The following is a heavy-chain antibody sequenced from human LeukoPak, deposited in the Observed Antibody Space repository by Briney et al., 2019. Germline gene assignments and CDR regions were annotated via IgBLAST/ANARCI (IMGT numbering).Heavy chain of an antibody. J-gene: IGHJ4*02. CDR1: GGTFISYT. CDR2: IIPILGIA. Sequence: GSAVKVSCKASGGTFISYTISWVGQARGQGREWRGRIIPILGIANYAQKFQGRVTITADKSTSTAYMELSSLRSEDTAVYCCARVEGGPHSRAMVDYWGQGTLVTVSS. D-gene: IGHD5-18*01. V-gene: IGHV1-69*02. CDR3: ARVEGGPHSRAMVDY.